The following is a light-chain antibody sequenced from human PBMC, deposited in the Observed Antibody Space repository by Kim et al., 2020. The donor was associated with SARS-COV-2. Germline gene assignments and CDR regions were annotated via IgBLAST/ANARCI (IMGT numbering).Light chain of an antibody. CDR2: GAS. V-gene: IGKV3-20*01. CDR3: QQYGSSVLT. J-gene: IGKJ4*01. CDR1: SSSS. Sequence: SSSSLAWYQQKPGQAPRLLIYGASSRATGIPDRFSGSGSGTDFTLTISRLEPEDFAVYYCQQYGSSVLTFGGGTKVEIK.